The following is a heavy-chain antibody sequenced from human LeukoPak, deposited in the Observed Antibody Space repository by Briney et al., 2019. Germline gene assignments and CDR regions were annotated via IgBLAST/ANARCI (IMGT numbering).Heavy chain of an antibody. CDR2: IYYSGST. CDR1: GGSISSSSYY. CDR3: ANSMYSYGPED. J-gene: IGHJ4*02. Sequence: SETLSLTCTVSGGSISSSSYYWGWIRQPPGKGLGWIGSIYYSGSTYYNPSLKSRFTISVDTSKNQFYLKLSSVPAADTAVYYCANSMYSYGPEDWGQGTLVTVSS. D-gene: IGHD5-18*01. V-gene: IGHV4-39*01.